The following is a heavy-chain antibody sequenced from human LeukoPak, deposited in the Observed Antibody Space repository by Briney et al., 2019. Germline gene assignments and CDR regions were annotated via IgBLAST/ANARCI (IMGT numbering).Heavy chain of an antibody. D-gene: IGHD3-10*01. Sequence: SLKVSCKASGGTFSSYAISWVRQAPGQGLEWMGGIIPIFGTANYAQKFQGRVTITADKSTSTAYMELSSLRSEDTAVYYCARRTMVRGVRNWFDPWGQGTLVTVSS. V-gene: IGHV1-69*06. CDR3: ARRTMVRGVRNWFDP. CDR1: GGTFSSYA. CDR2: IIPIFGTA. J-gene: IGHJ5*02.